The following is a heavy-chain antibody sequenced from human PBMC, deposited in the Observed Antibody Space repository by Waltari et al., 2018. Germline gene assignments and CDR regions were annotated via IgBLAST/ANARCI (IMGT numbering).Heavy chain of an antibody. Sequence: QVQLQESGPGLVKPSQTLSLTCTVSGGSISSGSYYWSWIRQPAGKGLEWLGRIYTSGSNNDNPSLKRRVTISVDTSKNQFSLKLSSVTAADTAVYYCARETGYSSGWTYYYYYGMDVWGQGTTVTVSS. CDR1: GGSISSGSYY. D-gene: IGHD6-19*01. CDR3: ARETGYSSGWTYYYYYGMDV. V-gene: IGHV4-61*02. J-gene: IGHJ6*02. CDR2: IYTSGSN.